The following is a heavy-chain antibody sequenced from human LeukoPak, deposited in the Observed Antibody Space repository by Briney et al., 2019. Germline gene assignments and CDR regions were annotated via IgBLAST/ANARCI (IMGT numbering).Heavy chain of an antibody. CDR1: GGSISSNSYY. V-gene: IGHV4-39*01. CDR3: ARGTPSGTYLY. J-gene: IGHJ4*02. D-gene: IGHD1-26*01. Sequence: SETLSLTCTVSGGSISSNSYYWGWIRQPPGKGLEWIGSISYSGSTYYNPSLKSRVTMSVDTSKNQFSLKLSSVTAADTAVYYCARGTPSGTYLYWGQGTLVTVSS. CDR2: ISYSGST.